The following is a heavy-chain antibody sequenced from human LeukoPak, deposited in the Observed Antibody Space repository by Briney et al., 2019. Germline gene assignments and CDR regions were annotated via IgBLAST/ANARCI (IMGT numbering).Heavy chain of an antibody. D-gene: IGHD2/OR15-2a*01. CDR3: AKESNSSDNWYFDL. CDR2: INHSGST. V-gene: IGHV4-34*01. CDR1: GGSFSGYY. J-gene: IGHJ2*01. Sequence: SETLSLTCAVYGGSFSGYYWSWIRQPPGKGLEWIGEINHSGSTNYNPSLKSRVTISVDTSKNQFSLKLSSVTAADTAVYYCAKESNSSDNWYFDLWGRGTLVTVFS.